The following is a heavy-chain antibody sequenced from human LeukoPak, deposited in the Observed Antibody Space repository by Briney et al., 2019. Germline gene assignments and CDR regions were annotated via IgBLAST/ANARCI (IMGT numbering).Heavy chain of an antibody. D-gene: IGHD3-10*01. CDR3: AKDIWGVLWFGENGFDY. CDR2: ISWNSGSI. CDR1: GFTFDDYA. Sequence: EPGRSLRLSCAASGFTFDDYAMHWVRQAPGKGLEWVSGISWNSGSIGYADSVKGRFTISRDNAKNSLYLQMNSLRAEDTALYYCAKDIWGVLWFGENGFDYWGQGTLDTVSS. J-gene: IGHJ4*02. V-gene: IGHV3-9*01.